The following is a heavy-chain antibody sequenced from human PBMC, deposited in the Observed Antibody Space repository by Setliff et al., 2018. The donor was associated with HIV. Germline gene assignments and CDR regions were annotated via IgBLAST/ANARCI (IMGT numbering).Heavy chain of an antibody. D-gene: IGHD1-1*01. CDR1: GFTFRSFC. Sequence: GSLRLSCAASGFTFRSFCMSWVRQPPGKGLEWVANIKADGTDKYYVDSVKGRFAISRDNSKNSLYLQMNSLRAGDTAVYYCARDWNGDGRSIDSWGQGTLVTVSS. V-gene: IGHV3-7*03. J-gene: IGHJ5*01. CDR3: ARDWNGDGRSIDS. CDR2: IKADGTDK.